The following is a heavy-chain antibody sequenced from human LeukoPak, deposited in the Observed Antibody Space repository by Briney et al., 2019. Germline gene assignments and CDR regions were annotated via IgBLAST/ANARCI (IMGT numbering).Heavy chain of an antibody. CDR3: AREYEDAFDI. Sequence: SETLSLTCTVSGGSICSYYWSWIRQPPGKGLEWIGYIYYSGSTNYNPSLKSRVTISVDTSKNQFSLKLSSVTAADTAVYYCAREYEDAFDIWGQGTMVTVSS. J-gene: IGHJ3*02. CDR1: GGSICSYY. CDR2: IYYSGST. V-gene: IGHV4-59*01. D-gene: IGHD2-8*01.